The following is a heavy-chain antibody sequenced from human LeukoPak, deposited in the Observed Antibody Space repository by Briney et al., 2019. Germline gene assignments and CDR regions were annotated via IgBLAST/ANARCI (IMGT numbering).Heavy chain of an antibody. J-gene: IGHJ5*02. CDR3: ARAVDFWSGYPQPNWFDP. D-gene: IGHD3-3*01. Sequence: PGRSLRLSCAASGFTFSSYALSWVRQAPGKGLEWVSAMSRSAGSTYYADSVKGRFTISRDNSKNTLYLQMNSLRAEDTAVYYCARAVDFWSGYPQPNWFDPWGQGTLVTVSS. CDR2: MSRSAGST. CDR1: GFTFSSYA. V-gene: IGHV3-23*01.